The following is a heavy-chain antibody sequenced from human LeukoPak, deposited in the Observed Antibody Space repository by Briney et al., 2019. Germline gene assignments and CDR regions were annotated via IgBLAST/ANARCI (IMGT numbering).Heavy chain of an antibody. J-gene: IGHJ6*04. Sequence: RASVKVSCKASGYTFTSYYTHWVRQAPGQGLEWMGIINPSGGSTSYAQKFQGRVTMTRDMSTSTVYMELSSLRSEDTAVYYCARGGYSGYFRLGEGDVWGKGTTVTVSS. V-gene: IGHV1-46*01. CDR2: INPSGGST. CDR1: GYTFTSYY. D-gene: IGHD5-12*01. CDR3: ARGGYSGYFRLGEGDV.